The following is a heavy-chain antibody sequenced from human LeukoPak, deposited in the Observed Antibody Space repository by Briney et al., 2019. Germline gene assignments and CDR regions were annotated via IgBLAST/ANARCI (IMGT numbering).Heavy chain of an antibody. J-gene: IGHJ4*02. CDR3: AKDRRLTWAWDY. CDR1: GFTFSSYA. D-gene: IGHD3-16*01. Sequence: GGSLRLSCAASGFTFSSYAMSWVRQAPGKGLEWVSAISGSGGSTYYADSVKGRFTISRDNSKNTLYLQMNSLRAEDTGVYYCAKDRRLTWAWDYWGQGTLVTVSS. V-gene: IGHV3-23*01. CDR2: ISGSGGST.